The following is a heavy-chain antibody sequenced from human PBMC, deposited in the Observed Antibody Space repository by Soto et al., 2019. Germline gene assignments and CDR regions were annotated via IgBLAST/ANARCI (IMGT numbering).Heavy chain of an antibody. CDR2: IYHSGST. J-gene: IGHJ3*02. CDR3: ASSGEQQTDDAFDI. V-gene: IGHV4-30-2*01. CDR1: GGSISSGGYS. Sequence: PSETLSLTCAVSGGSISSGGYSWSWIRQPPGKGLEWIGYIYHSGSTYYNPSLKSRVTISVDRTKNQFSLKLSSVTAADTAVYYCASSGEQQTDDAFDIWGQGTMVTVSS. D-gene: IGHD6-13*01.